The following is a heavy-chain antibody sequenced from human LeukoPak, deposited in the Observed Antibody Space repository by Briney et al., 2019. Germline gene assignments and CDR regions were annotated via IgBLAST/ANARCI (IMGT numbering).Heavy chain of an antibody. Sequence: SVKVSCKASGGTFSSYAISWVRQAPGQGLEWMGGIIPIFGTASYAQKFQGRVTITTDESTSTVYMELSSLRAEDTAVYYCARSEGSGYSIFDYWGQGTLVTVSS. D-gene: IGHD5-12*01. CDR2: IIPIFGTA. CDR3: ARSEGSGYSIFDY. J-gene: IGHJ4*02. CDR1: GGTFSSYA. V-gene: IGHV1-69*05.